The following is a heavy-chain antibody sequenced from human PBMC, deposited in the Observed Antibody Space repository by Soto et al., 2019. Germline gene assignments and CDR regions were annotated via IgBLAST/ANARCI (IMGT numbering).Heavy chain of an antibody. D-gene: IGHD3-10*01. V-gene: IGHV3-30*18. J-gene: IGHJ1*01. Sequence: PGGSLRLSCAASGFTFSSYGMHWVRQAPGKGLEWVAVISYDGSNKYYADSVKGRFTISRDNSKNTLYLQMNSLRAEDTAVYYCANDPGSGSYYFLGGPGGNEYFQHWGQGTLVTVSS. CDR1: GFTFSSYG. CDR3: ANDPGSGSYYFLGGPGGNEYFQH. CDR2: ISYDGSNK.